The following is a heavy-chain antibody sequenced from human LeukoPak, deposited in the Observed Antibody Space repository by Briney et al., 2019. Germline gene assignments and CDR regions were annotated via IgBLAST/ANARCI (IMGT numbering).Heavy chain of an antibody. CDR1: GGSISSYY. D-gene: IGHD4-17*01. CDR2: IYYSGST. CDR3: ARDGDYGDRMIDY. J-gene: IGHJ4*02. Sequence: PSETLSLTCTVSGGSISSYYWSWIRQPPGKGLEWIGYIYYSGSTNYNPSLKSRVTISVDTSKNQFSLKLSSVTAADTAVYYCARDGDYGDRMIDYWGQGTLITVSS. V-gene: IGHV4-59*12.